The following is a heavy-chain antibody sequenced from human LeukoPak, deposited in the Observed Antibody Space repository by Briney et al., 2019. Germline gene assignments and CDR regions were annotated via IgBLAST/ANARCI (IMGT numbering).Heavy chain of an antibody. CDR3: ARLIAAAGYRAFDY. J-gene: IGHJ4*02. CDR2: IIPIFGTA. D-gene: IGHD6-13*01. CDR1: GGTFSSYA. V-gene: IGHV1-69*13. Sequence: SVKVSCKACGGTFSSYAISWVRQAPGQGLEWMGGIIPIFGTANYAQKFQGRVTITADESTSTAYMELSSLRSEDTAVYYCARLIAAAGYRAFDYWGQGTLVTVSS.